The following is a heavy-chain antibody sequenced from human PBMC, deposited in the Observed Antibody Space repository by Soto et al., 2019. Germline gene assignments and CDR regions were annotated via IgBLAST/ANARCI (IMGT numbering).Heavy chain of an antibody. D-gene: IGHD2-8*02. Sequence: EVQVLESWGGLLQPGGSLRLSCVASGFTFNAHAMTWVRQGPGMGLEWTSTISGAGKTTHYAESVKGRLTVSRDNSKNTLSLQINSLSAEVSATYYCVNDWTGNTCPCLAVWGQGTTVTVS. CDR1: GFTFNAHA. V-gene: IGHV3-23*01. CDR3: VNDWTGNTCPCLAV. J-gene: IGHJ6*01. CDR2: ISGAGKTT.